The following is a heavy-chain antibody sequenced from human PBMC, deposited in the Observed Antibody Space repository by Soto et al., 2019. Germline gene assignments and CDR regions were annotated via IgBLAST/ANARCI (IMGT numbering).Heavy chain of an antibody. CDR2: IYYSGST. V-gene: IGHV4-59*08. Sequence: PSETLSLTCTVSGGSVSSYYWSWIRQPPGKGLEWIGYIYYSGSTDYNPSLKSRVTISVDTSKNQFSLKLSSVTAADTAVYYCARHGLNPHGYSYGLPYYYMDVWGKGTTVTVSS. J-gene: IGHJ6*03. CDR3: ARHGLNPHGYSYGLPYYYMDV. D-gene: IGHD5-18*01. CDR1: GGSVSSYY.